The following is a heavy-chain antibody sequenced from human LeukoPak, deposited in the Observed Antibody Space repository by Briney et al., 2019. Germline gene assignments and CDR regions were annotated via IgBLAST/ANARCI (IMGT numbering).Heavy chain of an antibody. CDR1: GGTFISYA. J-gene: IGHJ1*01. V-gene: IGHV1-69*05. D-gene: IGHD2-8*01. CDR3: ARDPIGVGYFQH. Sequence: SVKVSCKASGGTFISYAISWVRQAPGQGLKWMGRIIPIFGTANYAQKFQGRVTITTDESTSTAYMELSSPRSEDTAVYYCARDPIGVGYFQHWGQGTLVTVSS. CDR2: IIPIFGTA.